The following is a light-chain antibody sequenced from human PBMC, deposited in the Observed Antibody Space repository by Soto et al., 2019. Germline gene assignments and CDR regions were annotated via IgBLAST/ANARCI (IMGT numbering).Light chain of an antibody. Sequence: EIVFTQSPGTQPLSPGERATLSCRASLSVSSNLAWYQQKPGQAPRLLIYGASTRATGIPARFSGSGSGTEFTLTISSLQSEDFAVYYCQQYNNWPRTFGQGTKVDIK. V-gene: IGKV3-15*01. CDR3: QQYNNWPRT. CDR1: LSVSSN. CDR2: GAS. J-gene: IGKJ1*01.